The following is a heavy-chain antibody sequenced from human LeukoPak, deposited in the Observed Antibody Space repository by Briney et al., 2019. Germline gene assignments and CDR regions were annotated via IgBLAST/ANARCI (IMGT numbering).Heavy chain of an antibody. CDR2: ISSSGSTI. CDR3: AKRLSPNYYDSSGYPGAFDI. D-gene: IGHD3-22*01. Sequence: PGGSLRLSCAASGFTFSDYYMSWIRQAPGKGLEWVSYISSSGSTIYYADSVKGRFTISRDNAKNSLYLQMNSLRAEDTALYYCAKRLSPNYYDSSGYPGAFDIWGQGTMVTVSS. J-gene: IGHJ3*02. V-gene: IGHV3-11*01. CDR1: GFTFSDYY.